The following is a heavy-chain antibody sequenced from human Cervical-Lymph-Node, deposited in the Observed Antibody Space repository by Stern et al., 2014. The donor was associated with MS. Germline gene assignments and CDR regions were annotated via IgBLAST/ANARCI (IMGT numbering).Heavy chain of an antibody. CDR1: GFSFDDYA. V-gene: IGHV3-9*01. CDR3: AKGFYYDSSDYRSDFDY. Sequence: EVQLVESGGGVVQPGRSLRLSCAASGFSFDDYAMPWVRQAPGKGLEWVSSISWNSGRIGYADSVKGRFTISRDNPKNSLYLQMSSLRPEDTALYYCAKGFYYDSSDYRSDFDYWGQGTLVTVSS. D-gene: IGHD3-22*01. CDR2: ISWNSGRI. J-gene: IGHJ4*02.